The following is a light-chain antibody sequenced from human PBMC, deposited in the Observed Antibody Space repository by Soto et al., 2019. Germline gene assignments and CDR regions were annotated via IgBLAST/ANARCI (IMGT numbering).Light chain of an antibody. CDR2: AAS. CDR1: QSISSY. V-gene: IGKV1-39*01. J-gene: IGKJ3*01. CDR3: QQSYSQT. Sequence: DIRMTQSPSSLSASVGDRVTITCRASQSISSYLNWYQQKPGKAPKLLIYAASSLQSGVPSRFSGSGSGTDFTLTISSLQPEDFATYYCQQSYSQTVGPGTKVDSK.